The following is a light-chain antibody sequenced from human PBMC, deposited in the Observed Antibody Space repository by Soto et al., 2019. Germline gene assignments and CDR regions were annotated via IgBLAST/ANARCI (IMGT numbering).Light chain of an antibody. V-gene: IGKV1-27*01. CDR3: QKYDSAPRT. CDR1: RGIYNY. CDR2: AAS. Sequence: DVQVTQSPASLSASVGDRVNISCRTSRGIYNYLAWYQQKSGQIPKLLINAASSLQSGVPSRFSGSGSWTDFTLSISSLQPEDVATYYCQKYDSAPRTFGQGTKVEIK. J-gene: IGKJ1*01.